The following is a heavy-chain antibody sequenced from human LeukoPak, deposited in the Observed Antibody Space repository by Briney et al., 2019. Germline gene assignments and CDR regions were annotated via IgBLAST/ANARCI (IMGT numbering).Heavy chain of an antibody. CDR2: IKQDGSEK. CDR3: AREQLLNYYYYYTDV. D-gene: IGHD1-1*01. J-gene: IGHJ6*03. CDR1: GFTFSSYW. V-gene: IGHV3-7*03. Sequence: GGSLRLSCAASGFTFSSYWMSWVRQAPGKGLEWVANIKQDGSEKYYVDSVKGRFTISRDNAKNSLYLQMNSLRAEDTAVYYCAREQLLNYYYYYTDVWGKGTTVTVSS.